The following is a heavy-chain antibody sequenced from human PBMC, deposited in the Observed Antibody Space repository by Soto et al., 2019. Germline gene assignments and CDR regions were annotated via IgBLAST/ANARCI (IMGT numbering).Heavy chain of an antibody. CDR2: IGANGGSI. J-gene: IGHJ4*02. D-gene: IGHD3-10*01. CDR3: AKASLPLGGFDF. Sequence: GGSLRLSCAASGFTFSTYAMSWVRQAPGKGLEWVSSIGANGGSIYYADSVKGRFAISRDNPKNTLYLQMNSLRAEDTAVFYCAKASLPLGGFDFWGQGTQVTVSS. CDR1: GFTFSTYA. V-gene: IGHV3-23*01.